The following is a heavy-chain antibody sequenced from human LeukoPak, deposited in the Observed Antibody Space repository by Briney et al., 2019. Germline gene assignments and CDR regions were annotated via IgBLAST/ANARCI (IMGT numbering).Heavy chain of an antibody. D-gene: IGHD6-19*01. CDR2: ISGSGGST. J-gene: IGHJ4*02. CDR3: AKGWQWLVLLNFDY. V-gene: IGHV3-23*01. Sequence: PGGSLRLSCAASGFTFSSYAMSWVRLAPGKGLEWVSAISGSGGSTYYADSVKGRFTISRDNSKNTLYLQMNSLRAEDTAVYYCAKGWQWLVLLNFDYWGQGTLVTVSS. CDR1: GFTFSSYA.